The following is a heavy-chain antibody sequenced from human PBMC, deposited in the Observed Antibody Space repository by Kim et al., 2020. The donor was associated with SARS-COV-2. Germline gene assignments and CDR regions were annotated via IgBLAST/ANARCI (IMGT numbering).Heavy chain of an antibody. CDR2: ISWDGGST. J-gene: IGHJ6*02. Sequence: GGSLRLSCAASGFTFDDYTMHWVRQAPGKGLEWVSLISWDGGSTYYADSVKGRFTISRDNSKNSLYLQMNSLRTEDTALYYCAKGETGTTNYYYYGMDVWCQGTTVTVSS. V-gene: IGHV3-43*01. CDR3: AKGETGTTNYYYYGMDV. CDR1: GFTFDDYT. D-gene: IGHD1-1*01.